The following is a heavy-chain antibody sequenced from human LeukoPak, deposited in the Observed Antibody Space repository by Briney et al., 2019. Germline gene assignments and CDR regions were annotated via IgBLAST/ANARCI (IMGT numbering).Heavy chain of an antibody. V-gene: IGHV3-15*01. CDR1: GFTFSNAW. J-gene: IGHJ6*04. Sequence: GGSQRLSCAASGFTFSNAWMSWVRQAPAKGREWVGRIKSKTDDGITEYAAPVKGRFTISRDDSKTTLYLKMNSLKTEDTAVYYCTSSRALYYYYGMDVWGKGNTVTVSS. CDR2: IKSKTDDGIT. CDR3: TSSRALYYYYGMDV.